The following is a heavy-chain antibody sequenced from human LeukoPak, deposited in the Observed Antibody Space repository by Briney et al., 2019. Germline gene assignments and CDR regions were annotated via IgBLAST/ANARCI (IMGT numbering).Heavy chain of an antibody. Sequence: GGSPRLSCAASGFTFSSYAMSWVRQAPGKGLEWVSAISGSGGSTYYADSVKGRFTISRDNSKNTLYLQMNSLRAEDTAVYYCAKGSITFGGVIVQPFDYWGQGTLATVSS. CDR3: AKGSITFGGVIVQPFDY. CDR1: GFTFSSYA. V-gene: IGHV3-23*01. CDR2: ISGSGGST. D-gene: IGHD3-16*02. J-gene: IGHJ4*02.